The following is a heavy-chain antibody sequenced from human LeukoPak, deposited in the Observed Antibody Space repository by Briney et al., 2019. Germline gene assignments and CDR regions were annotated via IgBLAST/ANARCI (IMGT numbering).Heavy chain of an antibody. CDR1: GYTFTGYS. CDR2: FNPNSGGT. V-gene: IGHV1-2*02. J-gene: IGHJ4*02. D-gene: IGHD3-3*01. Sequence: ASVKVSCKASGYTFTGYSIHWVRQAPGQGLEWMGWFNPNSGGTNYAQKFQDRVTMTRDTSINTAYMELSRLRFDDTAVYYCARGGVTISGVVYYWGQGTLVTVSS. CDR3: ARGGVTISGVVYY.